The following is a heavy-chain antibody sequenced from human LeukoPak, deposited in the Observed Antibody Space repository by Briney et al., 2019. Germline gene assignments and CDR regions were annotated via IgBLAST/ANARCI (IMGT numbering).Heavy chain of an antibody. Sequence: GGSLRLSCAASGITFSTYWMTWVRHFPGKGLEWVANINQGGNEKCYVDSVKGRFTISRDNAENSVFLQLNSLRAEDTAVYYCARGGSNSAWYWIYWGQGTLVTVSS. CDR3: ARGGSNSAWYWIY. D-gene: IGHD6-19*01. V-gene: IGHV3-7*03. CDR2: INQGGNEK. J-gene: IGHJ4*02. CDR1: GITFSTYW.